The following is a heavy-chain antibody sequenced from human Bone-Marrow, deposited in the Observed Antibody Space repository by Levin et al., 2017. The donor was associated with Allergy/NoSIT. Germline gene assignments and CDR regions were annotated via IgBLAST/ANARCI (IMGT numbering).Heavy chain of an antibody. D-gene: IGHD2-2*01. CDR1: GASISSYY. Sequence: SQTLSLTCTVSGASISSYYWSWIRQPPGKGLEWIGYIYYSGSTNYSPSLKSRVSMSADMSRNQVYLTMSSVTAADTAVYYCARQAVPAAMNGFDSWGQGTLVTVSS. CDR3: ARQAVPAAMNGFDS. J-gene: IGHJ5*01. V-gene: IGHV4-59*08. CDR2: IYYSGST.